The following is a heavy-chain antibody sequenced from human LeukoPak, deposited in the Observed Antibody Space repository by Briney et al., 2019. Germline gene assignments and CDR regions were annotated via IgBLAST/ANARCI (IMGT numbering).Heavy chain of an antibody. CDR3: ARGRSIFGVVPFDAFDI. CDR1: GYTFTSYG. Sequence: ASVKVSCKVSGYTFTSYGISWVRQAPGQGLEWMGWISAYNGNTNYAQKLQGRVTMTTDTSTSTAYMELRSLRSDDTAVYYCARGRSIFGVVPFDAFDIWGQGTMVTVSS. CDR2: ISAYNGNT. V-gene: IGHV1-18*01. J-gene: IGHJ3*02. D-gene: IGHD3-3*01.